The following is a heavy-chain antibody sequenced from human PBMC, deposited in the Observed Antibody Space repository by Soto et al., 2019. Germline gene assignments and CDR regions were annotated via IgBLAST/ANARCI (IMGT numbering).Heavy chain of an antibody. D-gene: IGHD1-26*01. V-gene: IGHV4-59*08. J-gene: IGHJ4*02. CDR1: GGSISSYY. CDR3: ARRESHYDY. Sequence: SETLSLTCTVSGGSISSYYWSWIRQPPGKGLEWIGYIYYSGSTNYNPSLKSRVTISVDTSKNQFSLKLSSVTAADTAVYYCARRESHYDYWGQGTLVTVSS. CDR2: IYYSGST.